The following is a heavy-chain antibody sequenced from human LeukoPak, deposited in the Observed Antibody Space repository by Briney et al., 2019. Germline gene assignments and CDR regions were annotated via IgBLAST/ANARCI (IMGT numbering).Heavy chain of an antibody. V-gene: IGHV1-69*13. D-gene: IGHD3-22*01. Sequence: GASVNVSCKASGGTFSSYAISWVRQAPGQGLEWMGGIIPIFGTANYAQKFQGRVTITADESTSTAYMELSSLRSEDTAVYYCARDPGGSCYYSDYWGQGTLVTVSS. J-gene: IGHJ4*02. CDR2: IIPIFGTA. CDR3: ARDPGGSCYYSDY. CDR1: GGTFSSYA.